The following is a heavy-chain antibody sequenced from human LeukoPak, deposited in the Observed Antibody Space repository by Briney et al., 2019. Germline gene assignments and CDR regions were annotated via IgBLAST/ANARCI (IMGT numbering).Heavy chain of an antibody. CDR3: ARDMVREIIQSVDP. Sequence: ASVKVSCKASGGTFSSYAISWVRQAPGQGLEWMGRIIPILGIANYAQKFQGRVTITADKSTSTAYMELSSLRSEDTAVYYCARDMVREIIQSVDPWGQGTLVTVSS. CDR2: IIPILGIA. CDR1: GGTFSSYA. V-gene: IGHV1-69*04. D-gene: IGHD3-10*01. J-gene: IGHJ5*02.